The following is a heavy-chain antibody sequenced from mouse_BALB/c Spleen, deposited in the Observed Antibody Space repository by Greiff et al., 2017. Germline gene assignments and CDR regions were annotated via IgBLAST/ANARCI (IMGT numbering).Heavy chain of an antibody. Sequence: QVQLQQSGAELVRPGVSVKISCKGSGYTFTDYAMHWVKQSHAKSLEWIGVISTYYGDASYNQKFKGKATMTVDKSSSTAYMELARLTSEDSAIYYCAVTGTGGDYWGQGTTLTVSS. CDR1: GYTFTDYA. D-gene: IGHD4-1*01. V-gene: IGHV1S137*01. J-gene: IGHJ2*01. CDR2: ISTYYGDA. CDR3: AVTGTGGDY.